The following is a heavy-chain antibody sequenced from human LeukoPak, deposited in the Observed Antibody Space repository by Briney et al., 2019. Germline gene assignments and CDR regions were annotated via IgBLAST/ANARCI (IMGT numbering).Heavy chain of an antibody. J-gene: IGHJ6*03. CDR3: AKVYGSGSPSYYYNSMDV. CDR1: GFTVSSNY. Sequence: GGSLRLSCAASGFTVSSNYMSWVRQAPGKGLEWVSVIYSGGSTYYADSMKGRFTISRDNAKNSLYLQMNSLRAEDTAVYYCAKVYGSGSPSYYYNSMDVWGKGTTVTISS. CDR2: IYSGGST. D-gene: IGHD3-10*01. V-gene: IGHV3-53*01.